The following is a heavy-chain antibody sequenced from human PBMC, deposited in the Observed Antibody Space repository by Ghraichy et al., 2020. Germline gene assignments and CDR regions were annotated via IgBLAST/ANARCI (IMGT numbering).Heavy chain of an antibody. D-gene: IGHD2-15*01. V-gene: IGHV4-34*01. J-gene: IGHJ6*03. CDR1: GGSFSGYY. CDR2: INHSGST. CDR3: ARDGYCSGGSCSINYYYYYMDV. Sequence: SETLSLTCAVYGGSFSGYYWSWIRQPPGKGLEWIGEINHSGSTNYNPSLKSRVTISVDTSKNQFSLKLSSVTAADTAVYYCARDGYCSGGSCSINYYYYYMDVWGKGTTVTVSS.